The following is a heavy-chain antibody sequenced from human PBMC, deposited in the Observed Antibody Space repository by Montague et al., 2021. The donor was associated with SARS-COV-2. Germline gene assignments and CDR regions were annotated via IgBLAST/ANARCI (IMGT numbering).Heavy chain of an antibody. CDR3: SSPGNLPL. J-gene: IGHJ3*01. CDR2: LSDTGTT. Sequence: SETLSLTCSVSGGTFSSSSFFWGWIRQPPGKGLEWIGSLSDTGTTYYNPSLKNRVTISVDMSRNQFSLTLPSVTAADAAVYYCSSPGNLPLWGPGTLVTVSS. CDR1: GGTFSSSSFF. V-gene: IGHV4-39*07.